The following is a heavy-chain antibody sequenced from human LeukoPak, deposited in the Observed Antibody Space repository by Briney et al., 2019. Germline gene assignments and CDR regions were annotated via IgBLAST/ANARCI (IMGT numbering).Heavy chain of an antibody. CDR1: GYSISSGYY. J-gene: IGHJ3*02. CDR2: IHHSGST. Sequence: PSETLSLTCTVSGYSISSGYYWGWIRQPPGKGLEWIGSIHHSGSTYYNPSLKSRVTISVDTSKNQFSLKLSSVTAADTAVYYCATRANIVVVVAATEGAFDIWGQGTMVTVSS. D-gene: IGHD2-15*01. CDR3: ATRANIVVVVAATEGAFDI. V-gene: IGHV4-38-2*02.